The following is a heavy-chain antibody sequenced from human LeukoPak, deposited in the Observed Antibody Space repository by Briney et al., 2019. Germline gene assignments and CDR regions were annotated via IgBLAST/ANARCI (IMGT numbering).Heavy chain of an antibody. CDR3: ARDGYGDYYFDY. Sequence: SETLSLTCTVSGGSISSSSYYWGWIRQPPGKGLEWIGSIYYSGSTYYNPSLKSRVTISVDTSKNQFSLKLSSVTAADTAVYYCARDGYGDYYFDYWAREPWSPSPQ. V-gene: IGHV4-39*02. CDR2: IYYSGST. D-gene: IGHD4-17*01. J-gene: IGHJ4*02. CDR1: GGSISSSSYY.